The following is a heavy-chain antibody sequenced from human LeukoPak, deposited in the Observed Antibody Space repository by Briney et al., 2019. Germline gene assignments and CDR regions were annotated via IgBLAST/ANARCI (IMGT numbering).Heavy chain of an antibody. J-gene: IGHJ4*02. D-gene: IGHD3-22*01. V-gene: IGHV1-18*01. Sequence: ASVTVSCKASGYTFTSYGISWVRQAPGQGLEWMGWISAYNGNTNYAQKLQGRVTMTTDTSTSTAYMEMRSLRSDDTAVYYCAREGVFEREYYYDSSGYYHPNDFDYWGQGTLGTGSS. CDR3: AREGVFEREYYYDSSGYYHPNDFDY. CDR1: GYTFTSYG. CDR2: ISAYNGNT.